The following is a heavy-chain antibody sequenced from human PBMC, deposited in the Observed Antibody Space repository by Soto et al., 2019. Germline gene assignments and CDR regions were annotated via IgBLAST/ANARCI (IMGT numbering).Heavy chain of an antibody. CDR3: AHHTAAGTPYYYSMDV. Sequence: SVKVSCKASGFTFTSSAVQWVRQARGQRLEWIGWIVVGSGNTNYAQKFQERVTITRDMSTSTAYMELSSLRSEDTAVYYCAHHTAAGTPYYYSMDVWGQGTTVTVSS. J-gene: IGHJ6*02. CDR1: GFTFTSSA. D-gene: IGHD6-13*01. V-gene: IGHV1-58*01. CDR2: IVVGSGNT.